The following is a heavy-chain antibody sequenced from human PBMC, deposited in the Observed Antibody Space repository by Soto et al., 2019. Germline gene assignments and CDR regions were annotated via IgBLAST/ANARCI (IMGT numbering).Heavy chain of an antibody. J-gene: IGHJ4*02. V-gene: IGHV1-3*01. CDR3: ARQRWLQWEGFYFDY. CDR1: GYTFTSYA. Sequence: ASVKVSCKASGYTFTSYAMHWVRQAPGQRLEWMGWINAGNGNTKYSQKFQGRVTITRDTSASTAYMELSSLRSEDTAVYYCARQRWLQWEGFYFDYWGQGTLVTVSS. D-gene: IGHD5-12*01. CDR2: INAGNGNT.